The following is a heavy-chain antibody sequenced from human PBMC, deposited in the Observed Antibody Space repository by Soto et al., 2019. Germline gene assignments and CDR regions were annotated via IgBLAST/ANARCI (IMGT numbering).Heavy chain of an antibody. J-gene: IGHJ4*02. CDR2: IWYDGSNK. CDR3: ARDPPDRFLDY. D-gene: IGHD3-10*01. V-gene: IGHV3-33*01. Sequence: QTGGSLRLSCAASGFTFSSYGMHWVRQAPGKGLEWVAVIWYDGSNKYYADSVKGRFTISRDNSKNTLYLQMNSLRAEDTAVYYCARDPPDRFLDYWGQGTLVTSPQ. CDR1: GFTFSSYG.